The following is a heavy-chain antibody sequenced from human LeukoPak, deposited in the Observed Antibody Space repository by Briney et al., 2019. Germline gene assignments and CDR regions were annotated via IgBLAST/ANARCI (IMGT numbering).Heavy chain of an antibody. D-gene: IGHD3-3*01. Sequence: PGGSLRLSCAASGFPFSSFSMNWVRQAPGKGLEWISYIRSSGSTIYYADSVKGRFTISRDNAKNSLYLQMNSLRAEDTAVYYCARAVLEWFTNWGQGTLVTVSS. CDR1: GFPFSSFS. CDR2: IRSSGSTI. J-gene: IGHJ4*02. CDR3: ARAVLEWFTN. V-gene: IGHV3-48*01.